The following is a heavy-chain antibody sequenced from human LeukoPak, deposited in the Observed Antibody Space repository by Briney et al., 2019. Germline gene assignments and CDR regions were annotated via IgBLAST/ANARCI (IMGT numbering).Heavy chain of an antibody. CDR1: GFTVSSNY. CDR3: ARELYGDYAGGY. J-gene: IGHJ4*02. Sequence: GGSLRLSCAASGFTVSSNYMGWVRQAPGKGLEWVSVIYSGGSTYYADSVKGRFTISRDNSKNTLYLQMNSLRAEDTAVYYCARELYGDYAGGYWGQGTLVTVSS. CDR2: IYSGGST. D-gene: IGHD4-17*01. V-gene: IGHV3-66*01.